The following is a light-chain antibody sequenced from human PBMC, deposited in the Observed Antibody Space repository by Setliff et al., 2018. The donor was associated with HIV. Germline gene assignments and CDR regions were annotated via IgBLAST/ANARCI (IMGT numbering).Light chain of an antibody. CDR1: SSDVGGYNY. J-gene: IGLJ1*01. CDR2: DVS. V-gene: IGLV2-14*01. CDR3: SSYTSRTPLYV. Sequence: QSALAQPASVSGSPGQSITISCTGTSSDVGGYNYVSWYQQHPGKAPKPMISDVSKRPSGVSSRFSGSKSGNTASLTISGLQTEDEADYYCSSYTSRTPLYVFGTGTKVTVL.